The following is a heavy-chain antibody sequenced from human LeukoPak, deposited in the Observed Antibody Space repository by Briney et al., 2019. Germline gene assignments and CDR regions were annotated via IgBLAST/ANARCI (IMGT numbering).Heavy chain of an antibody. CDR2: ICYSGAT. CDR1: GGSISSSRFY. Sequence: PSETLSLTCTVSGGSISSSRFYWAWIRQSPTRGLEWIGSICYSGATHSDPSLKSRVTVSVDTSKSQSSLKLNSVTAADTAVYYCVRQNYGSGSFFDYWGQGTLVTVSS. CDR3: VRQNYGSGSFFDY. D-gene: IGHD3-10*01. V-gene: IGHV4-39*01. J-gene: IGHJ4*02.